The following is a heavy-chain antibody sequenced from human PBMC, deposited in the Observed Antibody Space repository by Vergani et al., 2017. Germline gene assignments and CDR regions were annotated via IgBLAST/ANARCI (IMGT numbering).Heavy chain of an antibody. CDR1: GFSFSSYS. CDR3: AKFTMVRGPYYYGMDV. V-gene: IGHV3-21*04. J-gene: IGHJ6*02. Sequence: EVQLLESGGNLVQPGGSLRLSCAASGFSFSSYSMNWVRQAPGKGLEWVASISGSSSYVFYRDSVEGRFTISRDNSKNTLWLQMNNLRVEDTAVYYCAKFTMVRGPYYYGMDVWGLGTTVTVS. D-gene: IGHD3-10*01. CDR2: ISGSSSYV.